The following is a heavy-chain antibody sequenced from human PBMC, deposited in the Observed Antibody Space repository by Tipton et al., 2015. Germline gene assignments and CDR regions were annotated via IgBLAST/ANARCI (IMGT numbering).Heavy chain of an antibody. Sequence: SLRLSCRASGFTFSDYWMSWVRQAPGKGLEWVSTISGPGGITYYADSVKGRFTISRDNSKNTLYLQMNSLRAEDTAVYYCAKGYNWNKGSVFDYWGQGTQVTVSS. CDR1: GFTFSDYW. J-gene: IGHJ4*02. CDR3: AKGYNWNKGSVFDY. V-gene: IGHV3-23*01. CDR2: ISGPGGIT. D-gene: IGHD1-20*01.